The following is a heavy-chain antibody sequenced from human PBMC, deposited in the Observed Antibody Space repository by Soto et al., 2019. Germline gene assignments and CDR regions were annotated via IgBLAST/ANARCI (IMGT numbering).Heavy chain of an antibody. V-gene: IGHV3-23*01. CDR1: GFTFSSYA. D-gene: IGHD3-3*01. CDR2: ISGSGGST. Sequence: EVQLLESGGGLVQPGGSLRLSCAASGFTFSSYAMSWVRQAPGKGLEWVSAISGSGGSTYYADSVKGRFTISKDNSKHTLYLQMNSLRAEDTAVYYCAKDGDLWSGYLPGLDYWGQGTLVNVSS. J-gene: IGHJ4*02. CDR3: AKDGDLWSGYLPGLDY.